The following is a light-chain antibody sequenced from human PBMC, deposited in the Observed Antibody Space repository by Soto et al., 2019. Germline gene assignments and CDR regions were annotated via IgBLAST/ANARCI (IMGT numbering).Light chain of an antibody. Sequence: QSVLTQPPSASGSPGQSVTISCTGTSSDVGGYNYVSWYQQHPGKAPKVMIYEVSKRPSGVPDRFSGSKSGNTASLTVSGLQAEDDADYYCSSYAGSNNLFVFGTGTKVTVL. J-gene: IGLJ1*01. CDR1: SSDVGGYNY. V-gene: IGLV2-8*01. CDR3: SSYAGSNNLFV. CDR2: EVS.